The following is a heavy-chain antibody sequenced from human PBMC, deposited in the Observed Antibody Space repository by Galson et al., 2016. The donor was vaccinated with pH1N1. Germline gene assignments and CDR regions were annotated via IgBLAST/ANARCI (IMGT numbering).Heavy chain of an antibody. J-gene: IGHJ3*02. V-gene: IGHV3-23*01. CDR2: FCGSGGRI. CDR1: GFTFSSHG. Sequence: SLRLSCAASGFTFSSHGMSWVRQAPGKGLEWVSGFCGSGGRIDYADFVKGRFTISRDNSKSMLYLQMNSLRAEDTAIYYCARDRGSDRAFDIWGQGTRVTVSS. CDR3: ARDRGSDRAFDI. D-gene: IGHD1-26*01.